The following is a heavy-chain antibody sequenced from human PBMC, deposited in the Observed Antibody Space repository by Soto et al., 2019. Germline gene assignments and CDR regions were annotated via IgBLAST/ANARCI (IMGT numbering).Heavy chain of an antibody. D-gene: IGHD3-10*01. Sequence: PPETLSPTCAVYGGSLSGNYWSWIRQPPGKGLEWIGDINHSGSTNYNPSLKSRVTMLLDTSKTQFSLKLSSVTAADTAIFYCARLNYYGSAKPYDYWGQGILVTVSS. CDR2: INHSGST. CDR3: ARLNYYGSAKPYDY. J-gene: IGHJ4*02. CDR1: GGSLSGNY. V-gene: IGHV4-34*01.